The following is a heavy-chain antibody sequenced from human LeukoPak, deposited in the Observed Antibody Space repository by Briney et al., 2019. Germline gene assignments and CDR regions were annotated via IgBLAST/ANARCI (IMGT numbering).Heavy chain of an antibody. CDR3: ARGYNYGSGRVYYYSYMDV. D-gene: IGHD5-18*01. V-gene: IGHV4-39*01. Sequence: SSETLSLTCTVSAGSISSSSYYWGWIRQPPGKGLGWIGSIYYSGSTYYSPSLKSRVTISVDTSKNQFSLKLSSVTAADTAVYYCARGYNYGSGRVYYYSYMDVWGKGTTVTVSS. CDR2: IYYSGST. J-gene: IGHJ6*03. CDR1: AGSISSSSYY.